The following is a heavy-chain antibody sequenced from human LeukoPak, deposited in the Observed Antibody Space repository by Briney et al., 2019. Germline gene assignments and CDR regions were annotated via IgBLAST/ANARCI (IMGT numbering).Heavy chain of an antibody. J-gene: IGHJ4*02. CDR2: ISAYNGNT. CDR3: ARDEVWFGINYFDY. D-gene: IGHD3-10*01. Sequence: ASVKVSCKASGYTFTSYGISWVRQAPGQGLEWMGWISAYNGNTNYAQKLQGRVTITTDTSTSTAYMELRSLRSDDTAVYYCARDEVWFGINYFDYWGQGTLVTVSS. V-gene: IGHV1-18*01. CDR1: GYTFTSYG.